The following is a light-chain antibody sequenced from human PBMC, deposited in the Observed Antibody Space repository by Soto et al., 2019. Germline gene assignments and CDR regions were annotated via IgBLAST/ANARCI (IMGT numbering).Light chain of an antibody. V-gene: IGKV1-5*03. J-gene: IGKJ1*01. Sequence: DIPMTQSPSTPAESLGEGVTITCRASQTISSWLAWYQQKPGKAPKLLIYKASTLKSGVPSRFSGSGSGTEFTLTISSLQPDDFATYYCQHYNSYSGAFGQGTKVDI. CDR1: QTISSW. CDR2: KAS. CDR3: QHYNSYSGA.